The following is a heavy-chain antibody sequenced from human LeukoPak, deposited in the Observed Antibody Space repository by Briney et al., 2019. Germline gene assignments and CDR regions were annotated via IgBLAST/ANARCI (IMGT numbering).Heavy chain of an antibody. CDR1: GYSFKNYW. CDR3: ARRNVDHAQLHSWYDS. Sequence: GESLKISCKGSGYSFKNYWIAWVRQMPGKGLEWMGIIYPGDSDTRYSPSFRGQISISADKSINTAYLQWRSLRASDTAMYYCARRNVDHAQLHSWYDSWGQGTQVTVSA. V-gene: IGHV5-51*01. D-gene: IGHD1-14*01. CDR2: IYPGDSDT. J-gene: IGHJ5*01.